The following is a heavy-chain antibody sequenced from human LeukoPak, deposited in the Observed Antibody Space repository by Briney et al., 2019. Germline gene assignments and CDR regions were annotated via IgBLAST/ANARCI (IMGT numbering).Heavy chain of an antibody. Sequence: GGSLRLSCAASGFTFSIYAMSWVRQAPGKGLEWVSAISGSGGSTYYADSVKGRFTISRDNSKNTLYLQMNSLRAEDTAVYYCAKFYSSGYSYYYYGMDVWGQGTTVTVSS. V-gene: IGHV3-23*01. J-gene: IGHJ6*02. D-gene: IGHD6-19*01. CDR2: ISGSGGST. CDR3: AKFYSSGYSYYYYGMDV. CDR1: GFTFSIYA.